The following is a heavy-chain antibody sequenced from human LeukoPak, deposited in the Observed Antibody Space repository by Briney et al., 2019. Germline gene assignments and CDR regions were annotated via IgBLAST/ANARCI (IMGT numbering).Heavy chain of an antibody. J-gene: IGHJ4*02. V-gene: IGHV3-23*01. D-gene: IGHD2-2*01. CDR1: GFIFSSHA. CDR3: AKDPYGTRYFDY. CDR2: LSGSGYNT. Sequence: GGSLRLSCAASGFIFSSHALSWVRQAPGKGLEWVSSLSGSGYNTYYADSVKGRFTISRDNSKNTVYLQMNRLRAEDTAVYYCAKDPYGTRYFDYWGQGTLVTVSS.